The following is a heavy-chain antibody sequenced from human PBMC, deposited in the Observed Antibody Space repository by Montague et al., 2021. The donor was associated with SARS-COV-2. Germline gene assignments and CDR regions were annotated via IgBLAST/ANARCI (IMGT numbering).Heavy chain of an antibody. J-gene: IGHJ4*02. CDR1: GDSVSHGF. D-gene: IGHD1-26*01. CDR3: VRDPAPSGSGTFYDY. Sequence: SETLSLTCTVSGDSVSHGFWTWIRQPPGKGLEWIGYVYYSRSSSXXPSLRGRVSIAVDTSKNQFSLGLSTVTAADTAIYYCVRDPAPSGSGTFYDYWGQGTLVAVSS. CDR2: VYYSRSS. V-gene: IGHV4-59*02.